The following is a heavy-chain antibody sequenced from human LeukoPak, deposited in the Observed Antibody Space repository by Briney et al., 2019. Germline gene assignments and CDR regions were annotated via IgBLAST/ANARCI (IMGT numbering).Heavy chain of an antibody. V-gene: IGHV1-69*13. CDR1: GDTFSNYA. D-gene: IGHD3-16*01. Sequence: RASVKVSCKASGDTFSNYAINWVRQNPGQGFEWMGGIIPLFRTANYAQKFQGRVTITADESATTAYMELNSLRSEDTAVYYCARVRLSAAALTWFDPWGQGTLITVSS. CDR2: IIPLFRTA. CDR3: ARVRLSAAALTWFDP. J-gene: IGHJ5*02.